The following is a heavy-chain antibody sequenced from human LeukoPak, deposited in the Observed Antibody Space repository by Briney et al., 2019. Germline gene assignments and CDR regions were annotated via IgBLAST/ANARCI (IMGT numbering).Heavy chain of an antibody. CDR1: GYSFTSYW. CDR2: IYPGDSDT. Sequence: GESLKISCKGSGYSFTSYWIGWVRQMPGKGLEWMGIIYPGDSDTTYSPSFQGQVTISADKSISTAYLQWSSLKASDTAMYYCAGPNPHYCSGGSCYSGVYYFDYWGQGTLVTVSS. CDR3: AGPNPHYCSGGSCYSGVYYFDY. D-gene: IGHD2-15*01. V-gene: IGHV5-51*01. J-gene: IGHJ4*02.